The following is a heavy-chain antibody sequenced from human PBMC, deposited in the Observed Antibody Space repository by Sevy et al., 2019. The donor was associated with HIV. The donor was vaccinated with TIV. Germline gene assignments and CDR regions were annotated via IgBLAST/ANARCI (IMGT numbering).Heavy chain of an antibody. CDR3: ARQKKQWLIPNYRRYGIDV. CDR1: GGSISSSSYY. Sequence: SDTLSLTCTVSGGSISSSSYYWGWIRQPPGKGLEWIGSIYYSGSTYYNPSLKSRVTISVDTSKNQFSLKLSSVTAADTAVYYCARQKKQWLIPNYRRYGIDVWGQGTTVTVSS. D-gene: IGHD6-19*01. CDR2: IYYSGST. V-gene: IGHV4-39*01. J-gene: IGHJ6*02.